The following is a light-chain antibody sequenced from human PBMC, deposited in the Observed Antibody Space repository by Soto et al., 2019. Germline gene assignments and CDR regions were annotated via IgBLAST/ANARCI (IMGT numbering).Light chain of an antibody. Sequence: EIVMTQSPATLSVSPGERATLSCRASQSVCSNLAWYQQKPGQAPTLLIYGASTRATGIPARFSGSGSGTEFTLTISSLQSEDFAVYYCQQYNNWPYTFGQGTKLEIK. J-gene: IGKJ2*01. CDR3: QQYNNWPYT. V-gene: IGKV3-15*01. CDR2: GAS. CDR1: QSVCSN.